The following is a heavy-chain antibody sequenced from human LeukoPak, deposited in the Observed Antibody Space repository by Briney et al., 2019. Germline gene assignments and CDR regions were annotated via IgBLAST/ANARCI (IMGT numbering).Heavy chain of an antibody. CDR1: GFTFSNAW. Sequence: GGSLRLSCAASGFTFSNAWMSWVRHAPGKGLEWVGRIQSNADGGTTVYTTPVKDRFTISRDDSRKTLYLQMNRLKTEDTGVYYCTTHDAGLAPDYWGQGTLVTVSS. V-gene: IGHV3-15*01. CDR3: TTHDAGLAPDY. J-gene: IGHJ4*02. D-gene: IGHD1-1*01. CDR2: IQSNADGGTT.